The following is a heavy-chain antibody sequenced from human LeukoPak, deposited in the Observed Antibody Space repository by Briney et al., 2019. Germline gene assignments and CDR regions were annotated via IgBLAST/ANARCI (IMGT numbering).Heavy chain of an antibody. CDR2: ISSSGFTI. CDR1: GFIFGEHY. CDR3: ARNKERFYP. Sequence: GGSLRLSCAASGFIFGEHYMSWIRQAPGKGLECISYISSSGFTIYYADSVKGRFTISRDNAKDSLYLQMNSLRVEDTALYYCARNKERFYPWGQGTLVTVSS. V-gene: IGHV3-11*04. J-gene: IGHJ5*02.